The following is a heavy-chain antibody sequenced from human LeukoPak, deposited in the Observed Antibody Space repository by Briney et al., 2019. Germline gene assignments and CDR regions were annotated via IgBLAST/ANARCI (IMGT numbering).Heavy chain of an antibody. CDR1: GFTCSSYS. J-gene: IGHJ6*04. V-gene: IGHV3-21*01. CDR3: ARDLCRSTSCYAEPPFYCYGMDV. D-gene: IGHD2-2*01. CDR2: ISSSSSYE. Sequence: PGGSLRLSCAAAGFTCSSYSMNWVRQAPGQGREWVSSISSSSSYEDHTDSGKGRFTVAGDNAKNSLYLQMNSLRAEDTAVYYCARDLCRSTSCYAEPPFYCYGMDVGGKGTAVSVST.